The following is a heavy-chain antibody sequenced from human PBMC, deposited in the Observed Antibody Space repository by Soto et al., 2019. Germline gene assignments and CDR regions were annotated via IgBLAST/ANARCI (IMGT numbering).Heavy chain of an antibody. J-gene: IGHJ4*02. D-gene: IGHD7-27*01. CDR2: INHSGST. CDR3: ARSPRNWGFDY. CDR1: GGSFSGYY. Sequence: SETLSLTCAVYGGSFSGYYWTWIRQPPGTGLEWIGEINHSGSTNYNPSLKSRVTISVDTSKNQFSLKLTSVTAADTAGYYCARSPRNWGFDYWGLGSLVT. V-gene: IGHV4-34*01.